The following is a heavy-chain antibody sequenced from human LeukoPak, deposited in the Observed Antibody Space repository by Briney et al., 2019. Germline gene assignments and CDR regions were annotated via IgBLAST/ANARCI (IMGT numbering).Heavy chain of an antibody. CDR1: GYTFTSYG. D-gene: IGHD2-2*02. CDR3: ATSGDVPAAIRIAFDI. V-gene: IGHV1-18*01. Sequence: APVKVSCKASGYTFTSYGISWVRQAPGQGLEWMGWISAYNGNTNYAQKLQGRVTMTTDTSTSTAYMELRSLRSDDTAVYYCATSGDVPAAIRIAFDIWGQGTMVTVSS. J-gene: IGHJ3*02. CDR2: ISAYNGNT.